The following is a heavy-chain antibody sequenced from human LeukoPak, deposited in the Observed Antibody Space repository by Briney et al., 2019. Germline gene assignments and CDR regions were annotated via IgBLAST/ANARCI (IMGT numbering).Heavy chain of an antibody. Sequence: GGSLRLSCAASGFTFSSYWMSWVRQAPGKGLEWVANIKKDGSEKEYVDSVKGRFTISRDNAKNSLYLQMNSLRAEDTAVYYCARVSGSYGAPYYFDCWGQGTLVSVSS. D-gene: IGHD1-26*01. CDR2: IKKDGSEK. CDR3: ARVSGSYGAPYYFDC. J-gene: IGHJ4*02. CDR1: GFTFSSYW. V-gene: IGHV3-7*01.